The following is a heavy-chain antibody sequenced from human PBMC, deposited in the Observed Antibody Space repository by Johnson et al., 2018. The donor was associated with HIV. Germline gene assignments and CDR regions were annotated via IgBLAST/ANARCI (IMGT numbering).Heavy chain of an antibody. CDR1: GFTFSSYG. CDR3: AKDHIVVVTAKDAFDI. D-gene: IGHD2-21*02. V-gene: IGHV3-30*02. Sequence: QVQVVESGGGVVQPGGSLRLSCAASGFTFSSYGMHWVRQAPGKGLEWVAFIRYDGSNKYYADSVKGRFTISRDNSKNTLYLQMNSLRAEDTAVYYCAKDHIVVVTAKDAFDIWGQGTMVTVSS. CDR2: IRYDGSNK. J-gene: IGHJ3*02.